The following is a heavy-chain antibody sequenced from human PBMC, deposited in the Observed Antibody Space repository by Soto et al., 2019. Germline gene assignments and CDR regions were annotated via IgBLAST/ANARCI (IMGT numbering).Heavy chain of an antibody. D-gene: IGHD2-8*02. CDR3: ARGNRDMSSAGETQLNNWSVP. V-gene: IGHV1-69*13. J-gene: IGHJ5*02. CDR2: IIPIFGTA. Sequence: GSSVKVSCKASGRTFSSYAISWVRQAPGQGLEWMGGIIPIFGTANYAQKFQGRVTITAEESTSTAYMELSSLRSEDTAVYDCARGNRDMSSAGETQLNNWSVPWG. CDR1: GRTFSSYA.